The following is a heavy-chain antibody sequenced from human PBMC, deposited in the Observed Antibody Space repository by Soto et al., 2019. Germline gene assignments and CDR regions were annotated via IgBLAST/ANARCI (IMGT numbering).Heavy chain of an antibody. J-gene: IGHJ4*02. D-gene: IGHD2-2*02. CDR1: GFTFSSYA. CDR3: AKAGYDIVVVPAAIAVE. CDR2: ISGSGGST. V-gene: IGHV3-23*01. Sequence: GGSLRLSCAASGFTFSSYAMSWVRQAPGKGLEWVSAISGSGGSTYYSDSVKGRVTISRDNSKNTLYLQMNRLRAEDTAVYSGAKAGYDIVVVPAAIAVEWGQGTLVTVSS.